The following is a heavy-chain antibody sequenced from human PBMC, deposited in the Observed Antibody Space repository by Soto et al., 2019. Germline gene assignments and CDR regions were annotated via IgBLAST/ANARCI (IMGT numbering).Heavy chain of an antibody. CDR1: EDTFNSYT. D-gene: IGHD3-10*01. CDR2: TIPMLGMS. J-gene: IGHJ4*02. V-gene: IGHV1-69*02. CDR3: ATSYGSESRAFDY. Sequence: QVQLVQSGAEVKKPGSSVRVSCKASEDTFNSYTINWVRQAPGQGLQWMGRTIPMLGMSNYALKFQGRVTSTAVNSKSTAYMELSRLRSDDTAVYSCATSYGSESRAFDYWGQGTQVTVSS.